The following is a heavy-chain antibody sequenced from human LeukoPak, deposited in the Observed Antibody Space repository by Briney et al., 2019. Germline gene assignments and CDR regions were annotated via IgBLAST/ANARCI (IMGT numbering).Heavy chain of an antibody. CDR1: GFTVSSNY. CDR3: ARGYDPPVRPFSI. J-gene: IGHJ3*02. Sequence: GGSLRLSCAASGFTVSSNYMSWVRQAPGKGLEWVSVIYSGGSTYYADSVKGRFTISRDNSKNTLYLQMNSLRAEDTAVYYCARGYDPPVRPFSIWGQGTMVTVSS. V-gene: IGHV3-66*02. CDR2: IYSGGST. D-gene: IGHD3-3*01.